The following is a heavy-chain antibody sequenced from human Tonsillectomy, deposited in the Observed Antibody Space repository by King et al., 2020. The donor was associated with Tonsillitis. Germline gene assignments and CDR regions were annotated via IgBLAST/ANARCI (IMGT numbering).Heavy chain of an antibody. J-gene: IGHJ6*03. V-gene: IGHV3-33*01. CDR2: IWFDGSNK. CDR3: ARDGSGYPYCYYYMDV. Sequence: VQLVESGGGVVQPGRALRLSCAASGLTFSSYGMVWVRQAPGKGLEWLAGIWFDGSNKDYADSVKGRCTISRDNSNNTLYLQINSLRAEDTAIYYCARDGSGYPYCYYYMDVWGKGTTVTVSS. CDR1: GLTFSSYG. D-gene: IGHD5-12*01.